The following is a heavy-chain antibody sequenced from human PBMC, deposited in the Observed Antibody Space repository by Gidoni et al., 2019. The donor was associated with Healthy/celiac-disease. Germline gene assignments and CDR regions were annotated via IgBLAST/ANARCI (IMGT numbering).Heavy chain of an antibody. V-gene: IGHV2-5*01. CDR2: IYWNDDK. D-gene: IGHD6-19*01. Sequence: QITLKESGPTLVKPTQTLTLTCTFSGFSPSTSGVGVGWIRQPPGKALEWLALIYWNDDKRYSPSLKSRLTITKDTSKNQVVLTMTNMDPVDTATYYCAHSMEGGSGWSDYYYGMDVWGQGTTVTVSS. CDR1: GFSPSTSGVG. J-gene: IGHJ6*02. CDR3: AHSMEGGSGWSDYYYGMDV.